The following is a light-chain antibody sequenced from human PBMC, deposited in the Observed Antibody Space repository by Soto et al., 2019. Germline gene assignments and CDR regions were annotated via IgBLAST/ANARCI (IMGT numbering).Light chain of an antibody. V-gene: IGKV4-1*01. CDR3: QQYYSTPQT. J-gene: IGKJ4*01. Sequence: DIQMTQSPSSLSASVGDRVTITCRASQSILYSSNNKNYLAWYQQKPGQPPKLLIYWASARESGVPDRFSGSGSGTDFTLTISSLQAEDVAVYYCQQYYSTPQTFGGGTKVDI. CDR2: WAS. CDR1: QSILYSSNNKNY.